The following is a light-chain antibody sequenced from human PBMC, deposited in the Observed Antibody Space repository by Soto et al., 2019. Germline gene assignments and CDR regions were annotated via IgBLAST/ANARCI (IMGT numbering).Light chain of an antibody. CDR1: SSDVVGYNY. V-gene: IGLV2-8*01. CDR2: EVS. CDR3: SSYAGSNNLVV. J-gene: IGLJ2*01. Sequence: QSALTQPPSASGSPGQSVTISCTGTSSDVVGYNYVSWYQQHPGKAPKLMIYEVSKRPSGVPDRFSGSKSGNTASLTVSGRQAEDEADYYCSSYAGSNNLVVFGGGTKLTVL.